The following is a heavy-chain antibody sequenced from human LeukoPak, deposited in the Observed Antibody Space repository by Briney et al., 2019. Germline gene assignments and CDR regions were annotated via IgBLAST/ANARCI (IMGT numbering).Heavy chain of an antibody. V-gene: IGHV3-30*02. D-gene: IGHD3-22*01. CDR2: TRYDGSNK. CDR1: GFTVSSNY. J-gene: IGHJ4*02. Sequence: GGSLRLSCAASGFTVSSNYMSWVRQAPGKGLEWVAFTRYDGSNKYYADSVKGRFTISRDNSKNTLSLQMNSLRAEDAAVYYCAKDYYENSGYYYGLFDYWGQGTLVTVSS. CDR3: AKDYYENSGYYYGLFDY.